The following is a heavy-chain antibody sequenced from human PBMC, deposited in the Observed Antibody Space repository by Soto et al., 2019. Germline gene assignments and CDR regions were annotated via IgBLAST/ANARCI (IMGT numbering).Heavy chain of an antibody. CDR3: ARDIRAARPGAYYYYYGMDV. D-gene: IGHD6-6*01. CDR1: GFTFSSYA. CDR2: ISYDGSNK. J-gene: IGHJ6*02. V-gene: IGHV3-30-3*01. Sequence: QVQLVESGGGVVQPGRSLRLSCAASGFTFSSYAMHWVRQAPGKGLEWVAVISYDGSNKYYADSVKGRFTISRDNSKNTLYLQMNSLRAEDTAVYYCARDIRAARPGAYYYYYGMDVWGQGTTVTVSS.